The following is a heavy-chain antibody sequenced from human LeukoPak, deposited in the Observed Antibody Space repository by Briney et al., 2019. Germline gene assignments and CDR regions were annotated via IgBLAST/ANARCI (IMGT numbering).Heavy chain of an antibody. CDR3: ARDPGSGWTLFDY. J-gene: IGHJ4*02. CDR1: GFTFSNYA. Sequence: GGSLRLSCAASGFTFSNYAMGWVRQAPGKGLEWVSYISSSGSTIYYADSVKGRFTISRDNAKNSLYLQMNSLRAEDTAVYYCARDPGSGWTLFDYWGQGTLVTVSS. CDR2: ISSSGSTI. V-gene: IGHV3-11*01. D-gene: IGHD6-19*01.